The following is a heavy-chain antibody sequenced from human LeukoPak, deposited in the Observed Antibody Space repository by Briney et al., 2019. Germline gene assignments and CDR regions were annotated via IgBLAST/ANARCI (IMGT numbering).Heavy chain of an antibody. Sequence: GGSLRLSCAASGFTFDDYAMHWVRQAPGKGLEWVSGISWNSGSIGYADSVKGRFTISRDNAKNSLYLQMNSLRAEDTAVYYCASGTYDFWSGYPGYWGQGTLVTVSS. CDR1: GFTFDDYA. J-gene: IGHJ4*02. D-gene: IGHD3-3*01. CDR2: ISWNSGSI. CDR3: ASGTYDFWSGYPGY. V-gene: IGHV3-9*01.